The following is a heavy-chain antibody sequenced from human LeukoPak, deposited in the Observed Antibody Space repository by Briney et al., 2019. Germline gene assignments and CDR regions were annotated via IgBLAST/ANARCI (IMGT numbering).Heavy chain of an antibody. V-gene: IGHV1-69*13. Sequence: GASVKVSCKASGGTFSSYAISWVRQAPGQGLEWMGGIIPIFGTANYAQKFQGRVTITADESTSTAYMELSSLRSEDTAVYYCARVGAAAGRGYYYYYMDVWGKGTTVTVSS. CDR3: ARVGAAAGRGYYYYYMDV. J-gene: IGHJ6*03. D-gene: IGHD6-13*01. CDR1: GGTFSSYA. CDR2: IIPIFGTA.